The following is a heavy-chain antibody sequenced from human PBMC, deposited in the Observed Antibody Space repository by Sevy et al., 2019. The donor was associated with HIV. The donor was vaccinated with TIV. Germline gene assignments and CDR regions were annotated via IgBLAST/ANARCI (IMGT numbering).Heavy chain of an antibody. D-gene: IGHD6-13*01. V-gene: IGHV4-34*01. CDR2: INHSGST. CDR1: GGSFSGYY. J-gene: IGHJ5*02. Sequence: SETLSLTCAVYGGSFSGYYWSWIRQPPGKGLEWIGEINHSGSTNYNPSLKSRVTISVDTSKNKFSLKLSSVTAADTAVYYCARDGYSSSSHYRWFDPWGQGTLVTVSS. CDR3: ARDGYSSSSHYRWFDP.